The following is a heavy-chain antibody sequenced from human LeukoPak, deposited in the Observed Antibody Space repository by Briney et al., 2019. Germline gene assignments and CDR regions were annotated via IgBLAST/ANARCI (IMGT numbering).Heavy chain of an antibody. Sequence: GGSLRLSCAASGFTFDDYAMHWVRQAPGKGLEWVSGISWNSGSIGYADSVKGRFTISRDNAKNSLHLQMNSLRADDTAVYYCAKDLSWLGLGYWGQGTLVTVSS. J-gene: IGHJ4*02. V-gene: IGHV3-9*01. CDR1: GFTFDDYA. CDR3: AKDLSWLGLGY. CDR2: ISWNSGSI. D-gene: IGHD6-19*01.